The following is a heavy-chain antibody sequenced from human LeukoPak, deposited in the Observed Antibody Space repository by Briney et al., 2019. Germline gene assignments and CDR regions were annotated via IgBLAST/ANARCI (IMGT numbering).Heavy chain of an antibody. D-gene: IGHD3-22*01. V-gene: IGHV4-34*01. CDR1: GGSFSGYY. CDR2: INHSGST. CDR3: ASRLTYYYDSSGPWGY. Sequence: SETLSLTCAVYGGSFSGYYWSWIRQPPGKGLEWIGEINHSGSTNYNPSPKSRVTISVDTSKNQFSLKLSSVTAADTAVYYCASRLTYYYDSSGPWGYWGQGTLVTVSS. J-gene: IGHJ4*02.